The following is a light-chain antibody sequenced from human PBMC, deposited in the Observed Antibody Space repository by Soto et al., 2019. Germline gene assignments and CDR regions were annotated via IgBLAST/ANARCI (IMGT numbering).Light chain of an antibody. CDR3: LQGTHWPRT. V-gene: IGKV2-30*01. Sequence: DVVMTQSPLSLPVTLGQPASISCRSNQSLVDSDGNTYLSWFQQRPGQSPRRLIYKVSNRDSGVPDRVSGSGSGTDFTLKISRVEAEDIGVYYCLQGTHWPRTFGQGTKLEIK. CDR1: QSLVDSDGNTY. CDR2: KVS. J-gene: IGKJ2*01.